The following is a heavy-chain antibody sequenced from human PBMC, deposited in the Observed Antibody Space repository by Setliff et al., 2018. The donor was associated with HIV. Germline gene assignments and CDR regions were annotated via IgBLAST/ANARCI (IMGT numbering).Heavy chain of an antibody. V-gene: IGHV3-23*01. J-gene: IGHJ4*02. D-gene: IGHD3-22*01. CDR1: GFTVSSNY. CDR2: FSGSGGRT. Sequence: GESLKISCAASGFTVSSNYMSWVRQAPGKGLEWVSLFSGSGGRTYYADSVKGRFTISRDNSKNTLYLQMNSLRAEDTAVYFCAKHYFDSRGDYYTGFDYWGQGTLVTVSS. CDR3: AKHYFDSRGDYYTGFDY.